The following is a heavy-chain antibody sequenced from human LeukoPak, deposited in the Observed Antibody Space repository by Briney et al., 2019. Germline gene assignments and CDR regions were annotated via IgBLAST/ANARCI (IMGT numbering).Heavy chain of an antibody. CDR2: ISYSGST. D-gene: IGHD6-6*01. V-gene: IGHV4-59*01. Sequence: PSETLSLTCTVSGGSISGYYWSWIRQPPGKGLEWVGYISYSGSTNYKPSLKSRVTISVDTSKNQFSLKLSSVTAADTAVYYCARGAARSGWFDPWGQGTLVTVSS. J-gene: IGHJ5*02. CDR1: GGSISGYY. CDR3: ARGAARSGWFDP.